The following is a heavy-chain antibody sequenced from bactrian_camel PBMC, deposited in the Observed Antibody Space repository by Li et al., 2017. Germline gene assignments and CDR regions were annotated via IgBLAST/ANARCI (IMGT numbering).Heavy chain of an antibody. V-gene: IGHV3S40*01. CDR2: INSAASST. CDR3: AKDWAYYGIGYPPDY. J-gene: IGHJ4*01. D-gene: IGHD2*01. Sequence: DVQLVESGGGLVQPGGSLRLSCAASGFIFSNYAMNWVRQAPGKGLEWVSAINSAASSTYYADSVKGRFTISRDNAKNTVYLQMNSLKTEDTAMYYCAKDWAYYGIGYPPDYWGQGTQVTVS. CDR1: GFIFSNYA.